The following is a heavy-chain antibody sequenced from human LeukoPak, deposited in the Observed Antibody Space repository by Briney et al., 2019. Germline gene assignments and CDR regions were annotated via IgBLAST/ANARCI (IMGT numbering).Heavy chain of an antibody. V-gene: IGHV3-21*01. CDR3: TRGYGSGSYYSARIGYYFDY. Sequence: PGGSLRLSCAASGFSFNDYSMNWVRQAPGKGLEWVSSITGSSSYRYYADSVKGRFTVSRDNGKRSLFLQMNSLRAEDTAVYHCTRGYGSGSYYSARIGYYFDYWGQGALLTVSS. CDR2: ITGSSSYR. J-gene: IGHJ4*02. CDR1: GFSFNDYS. D-gene: IGHD3-10*01.